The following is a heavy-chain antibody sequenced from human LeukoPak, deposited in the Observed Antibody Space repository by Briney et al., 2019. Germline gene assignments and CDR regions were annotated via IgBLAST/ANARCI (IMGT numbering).Heavy chain of an antibody. CDR3: ARETTSYDFWSGYVERFDYYYYMDV. CDR1: GFTFSSYW. V-gene: IGHV3-7*01. J-gene: IGHJ6*03. Sequence: GGSLRLSCAASGFTFSSYWMSWVRQAPGKGLGWVANIKQDGSEKYYVDSVKGRFTISRDNAKNSLYLQMNSLRAEDTAVYYCARETTSYDFWSGYVERFDYYYYMDVWGKGTTVTVSS. D-gene: IGHD3-3*01. CDR2: IKQDGSEK.